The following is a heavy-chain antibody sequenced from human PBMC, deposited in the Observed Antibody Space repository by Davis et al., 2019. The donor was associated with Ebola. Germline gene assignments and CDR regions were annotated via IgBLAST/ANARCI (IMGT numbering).Heavy chain of an antibody. J-gene: IGHJ5*02. CDR2: IIPIFGTA. CDR3: ARDRVNWFDP. CDR1: GYTFTSYG. V-gene: IGHV1-69*13. Sequence: SVKVSCKASGYTFTSYGISWVRQAPGQGLEWMGGIIPIFGTANYAQKFQGRVTITADESTSTAYMELSSLRSEDTAVYYCARDRVNWFDPWGQGTLVTVSS.